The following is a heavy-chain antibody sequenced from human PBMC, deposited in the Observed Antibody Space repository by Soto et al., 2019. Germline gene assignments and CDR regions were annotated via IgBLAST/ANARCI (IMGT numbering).Heavy chain of an antibody. V-gene: IGHV4-34*01. J-gene: IGHJ4*02. Sequence: SETLSLTCAVYGGSLSGYYWTWIRQPPGKGLEWIGEVNPGGITNYSPSVKSRLKISLDTSKKEVSLEMTSVTAADTAVYYCGRVVIKTAIQSIDSWGPGTLVTVSS. CDR1: GGSLSGYY. CDR3: GRVVIKTAIQSIDS. CDR2: VNPGGIT.